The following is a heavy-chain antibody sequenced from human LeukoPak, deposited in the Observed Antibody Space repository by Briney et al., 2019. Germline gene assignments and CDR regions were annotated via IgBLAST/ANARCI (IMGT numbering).Heavy chain of an antibody. CDR3: ARWFTITSGDYDILTSSYHRGMDV. D-gene: IGHD3-9*01. CDR2: INSNSGGT. Sequence: ASVKVSCTASGYAFTGYNMHWVRQAPGQGLEWMGWINSNSGGTMDAQKFQGRVTMTRDMSISTAYMELSRLTSDDTAVYYCARWFTITSGDYDILTSSYHRGMDVWGQGPTVTVCS. V-gene: IGHV1-2*02. J-gene: IGHJ6*02. CDR1: GYAFTGYN.